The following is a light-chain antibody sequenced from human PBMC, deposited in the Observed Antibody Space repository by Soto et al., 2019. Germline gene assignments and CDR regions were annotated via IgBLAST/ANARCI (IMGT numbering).Light chain of an antibody. J-gene: IGKJ5*01. CDR3: QQRSSWPS. V-gene: IGKV3D-20*02. Sequence: EIVLTQSPGTLSLSPGERATLSCRASQSVSSSSLAWYQQRPGQAPRLLIYGTSSRATGIPDRFSGSGSGTDFTLTISSLEPEDFAVYHCQQRSSWPSFGQGTRLEIK. CDR1: QSVSSSS. CDR2: GTS.